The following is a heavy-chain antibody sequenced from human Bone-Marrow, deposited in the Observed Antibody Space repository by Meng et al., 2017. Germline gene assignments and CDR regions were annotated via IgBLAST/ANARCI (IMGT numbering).Heavy chain of an antibody. CDR2: IYSGGST. D-gene: IGHD6-13*01. CDR1: GFTVSSNY. V-gene: IGHV3-66*02. J-gene: IGHJ4*02. CDR3: ARGAGIF. Sequence: LVELGGGWVQTGGLRRSSCAASGFTVSSNYMSWVSQAPGKELEWVSVIYSGGSTYYADSVKGRFTISRDNSKNTLYLQMNSLRAEDTAVYYCARGAGIFGGQGTLVTVSS.